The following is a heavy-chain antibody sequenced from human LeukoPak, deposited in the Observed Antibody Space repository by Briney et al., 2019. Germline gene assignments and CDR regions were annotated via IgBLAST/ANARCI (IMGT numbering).Heavy chain of an antibody. D-gene: IGHD3-10*01. CDR3: ARDLVWFGELLPFDP. V-gene: IGHV1-18*01. CDR2: ISAYNGNT. J-gene: IGHJ5*02. Sequence: ASVKVSCKASGYTFTSYGISWVRQAPGQGLEWMGWISAYNGNTNYAQKLQGRVTMTTDTSTSTAYMELRSLRSDDTAVYCCARDLVWFGELLPFDPWGQGTLVTVSS. CDR1: GYTFTSYG.